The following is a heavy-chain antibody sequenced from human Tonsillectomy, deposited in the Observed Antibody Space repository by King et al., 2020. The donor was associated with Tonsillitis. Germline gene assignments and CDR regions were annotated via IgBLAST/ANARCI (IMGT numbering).Heavy chain of an antibody. D-gene: IGHD6-13*01. Sequence: QLVQSGGGVVQPGGSLRLSCAASGFTFSSYGMHWVRQAPGKGLEWVAFIRYDGSNKYYADSVKGRFTISRDNSKNTLYLQMNSLRAEDTAVYYCAKDMVSSSWTPAYNWFDPWGQGTLVTVSS. CDR3: AKDMVSSSWTPAYNWFDP. J-gene: IGHJ5*02. CDR2: IRYDGSNK. CDR1: GFTFSSYG. V-gene: IGHV3-30*02.